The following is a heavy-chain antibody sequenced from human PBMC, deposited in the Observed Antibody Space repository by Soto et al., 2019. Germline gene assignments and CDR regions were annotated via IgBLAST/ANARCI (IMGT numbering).Heavy chain of an antibody. D-gene: IGHD4-17*01. V-gene: IGHV3-30*18. CDR3: VKGSLPGDYERNFDS. CDR1: GFSFSDSN. CDR2: ISKEGTFK. Sequence: PGGSLRLSCAASGFSFSDSNMHWVRKAPGKGLQWVVRISKEGTFKYYADSVKGRFTISRDNSENILYLQINSLSAEDTAVYFCVKGSLPGDYERNFDSWGQGILVTVSS. J-gene: IGHJ4*02.